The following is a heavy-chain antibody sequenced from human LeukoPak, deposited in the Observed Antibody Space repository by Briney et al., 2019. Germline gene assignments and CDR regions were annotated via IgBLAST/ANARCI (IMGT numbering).Heavy chain of an antibody. CDR1: GFTVSSNY. D-gene: IGHD2-2*01. V-gene: IGHV3-53*01. J-gene: IGHJ4*02. CDR2: IYSGGST. Sequence: GGSLRLSCAASGFTVSSNYMSWVRQAPGKGLEWVSVIYSGGSTYYADSVKGRFTISRDNSKNTLYLQMNSLRAEDTAVYYCARGREYQLDFDYWGQGTLVTVSS. CDR3: ARGREYQLDFDY.